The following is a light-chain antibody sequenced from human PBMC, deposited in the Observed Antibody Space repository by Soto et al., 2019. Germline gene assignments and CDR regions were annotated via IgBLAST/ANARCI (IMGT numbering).Light chain of an antibody. J-gene: IGKJ1*01. Sequence: EIVLTQSLATLSSFPGDRDTLSCRASQAVNTRLAWYQHKPGQAPRLLIYLASNRAAGVPARFSGSGSGTDFTLTISNVEPEDFAVYYCHQRQSWPRTFGQGTKVDI. CDR3: HQRQSWPRT. CDR1: QAVNTR. CDR2: LAS. V-gene: IGKV3-11*01.